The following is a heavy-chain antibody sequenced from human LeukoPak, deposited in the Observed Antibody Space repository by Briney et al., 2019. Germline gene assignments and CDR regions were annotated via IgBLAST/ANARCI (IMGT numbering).Heavy chain of an antibody. CDR3: ARDLAWGYVEQRLGWLDP. D-gene: IGHD1/OR15-1a*01. V-gene: IGHV1-18*01. CDR1: GYTFTSYG. CDR2: ISAYNGNT. Sequence: EASVKVSCKASGYTFTSYGISWVRQAPGQGLEWMGWISAYNGNTNYAQKFQGRFTMTTDTSTTTAYMELRSLRFDDTAVYYCARDLAWGYVEQRLGWLDPWGQGAQVTVSS. J-gene: IGHJ5*02.